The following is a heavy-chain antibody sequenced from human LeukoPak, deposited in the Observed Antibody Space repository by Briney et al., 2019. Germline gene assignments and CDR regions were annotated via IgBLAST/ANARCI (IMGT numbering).Heavy chain of an antibody. Sequence: ASVKVSCKAPGHTFTGYYMHWVRQAPGQGLEWMGWINPNSGGTNYAQKFQGRVTMTRDTSISTAYMELSRLRSDDTAVYYCARSSHYYDAFDIWGQGTMVTFSS. CDR1: GHTFTGYY. J-gene: IGHJ3*02. V-gene: IGHV1-2*02. D-gene: IGHD3-10*01. CDR2: INPNSGGT. CDR3: ARSSHYYDAFDI.